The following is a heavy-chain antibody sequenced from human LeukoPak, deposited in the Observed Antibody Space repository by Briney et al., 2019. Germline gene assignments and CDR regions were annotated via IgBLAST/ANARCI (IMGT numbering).Heavy chain of an antibody. CDR2: ISYDGSNK. CDR1: GFTFSSYA. J-gene: IGHJ3*02. Sequence: GGSLRLSCAASGFTFSSYAMHWVRQAPGKGLEWVAVISYDGSNKYYADSVKGRFTISRDNSKNTLFLQMNSLRAEDTALYYCAKDYTVVKAFDIWGQGTMVTVSS. V-gene: IGHV3-30*04. D-gene: IGHD4-23*01. CDR3: AKDYTVVKAFDI.